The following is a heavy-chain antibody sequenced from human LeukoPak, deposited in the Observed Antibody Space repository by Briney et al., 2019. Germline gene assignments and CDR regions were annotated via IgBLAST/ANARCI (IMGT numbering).Heavy chain of an antibody. J-gene: IGHJ4*02. D-gene: IGHD2-8*01. Sequence: SETLSLTCTVCGGFNSSYYWSWIRQPAGKGLEWIGRIYTSWSTNYNPSLKSRVTMSVDTTNTQYSLKLSSVAAADTAVYYSAREREDIKLMLYAYYFDFWGQGTLVTVSS. CDR1: GGFNSSYY. CDR3: AREREDIKLMLYAYYFDF. CDR2: IYTSWST. V-gene: IGHV4-4*07.